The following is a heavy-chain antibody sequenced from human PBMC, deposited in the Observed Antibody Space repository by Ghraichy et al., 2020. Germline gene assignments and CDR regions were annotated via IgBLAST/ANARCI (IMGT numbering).Heavy chain of an antibody. CDR3: ARASTVVRFYYYDGMDV. J-gene: IGHJ6*02. CDR2: ITSSSRSI. D-gene: IGHD4-23*01. V-gene: IGHV3-48*02. Sequence: RGSLRLSCVGSGFTFSSYNMNWVRQSPGKGLEWVSYITSSSRSIFYADSVKGRFTISRDNAQNSVYLQMNSLRDEDTAVYYCARASTVVRFYYYDGMDVWGQGTTVTVSS. CDR1: GFTFSSYN.